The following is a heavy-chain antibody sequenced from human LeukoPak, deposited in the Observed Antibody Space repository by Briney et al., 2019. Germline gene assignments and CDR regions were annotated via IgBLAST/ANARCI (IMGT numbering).Heavy chain of an antibody. CDR2: INHSGST. Sequence: SETLSLTCAVYGGSFSGYYWSWIRQPPGKGLEWIGEINHSGSTNYNPSLKSRVTISVDTSKNQFSLKLSSVTAADTAVYYCARAPKRDNWNDGLSPNAFDIWGQGTMVTVSS. CDR3: ARAPKRDNWNDGLSPNAFDI. D-gene: IGHD1-20*01. CDR1: GGSFSGYY. J-gene: IGHJ3*02. V-gene: IGHV4-34*01.